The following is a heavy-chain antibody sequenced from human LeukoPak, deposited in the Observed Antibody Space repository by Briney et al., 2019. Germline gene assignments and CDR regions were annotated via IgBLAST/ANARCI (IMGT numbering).Heavy chain of an antibody. CDR2: IYPGDSDT. Sequence: GESLKICCKGSGYSFTSYWIGWVRQMPGKGLEWMGIIYPGDSDTRDSPSLQGQVTISADKSISTAYLQWSSLKASDTAMYYCARHLVWVRGVIQDRTPGYYYYGMDVWGQGTTVTVSS. CDR1: GYSFTSYW. J-gene: IGHJ6*02. D-gene: IGHD3-10*01. CDR3: ARHLVWVRGVIQDRTPGYYYYGMDV. V-gene: IGHV5-51*01.